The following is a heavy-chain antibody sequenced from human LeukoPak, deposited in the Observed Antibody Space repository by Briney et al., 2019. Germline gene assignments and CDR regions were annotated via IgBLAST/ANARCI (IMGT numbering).Heavy chain of an antibody. CDR2: IYYSGST. V-gene: IGHV4-59*11. D-gene: IGHD4-17*01. Sequence: SETLSLTFTVSGGSISSHYWSWIRQPPGKGLEWIGYIYYSGSTNYNPSLKSRVTISVDTSKNQFSLKLSSVTAADTAVYYCARVPKSVYGDYGRYCYYGMDVWGQGTTVTVSS. CDR3: ARVPKSVYGDYGRYCYYGMDV. CDR1: GGSISSHY. J-gene: IGHJ6*02.